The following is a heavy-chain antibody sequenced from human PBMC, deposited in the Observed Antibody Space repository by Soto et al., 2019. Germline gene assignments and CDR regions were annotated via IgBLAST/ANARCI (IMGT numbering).Heavy chain of an antibody. J-gene: IGHJ5*02. V-gene: IGHV3-7*01. CDR1: GFTFSSYW. CDR3: ARGGRDAYNWFDP. CDR2: IKQDGSEK. D-gene: IGHD3-16*01. Sequence: EAQLVESGGGLVQPGGSLRVSCTVSGFTFSSYWMSWVRQAPGKGLEWVAKIKQDGSEKDYVDSVKGQFTISRDNANNSLYLHMYSLRVEDTAVYYCARGGRDAYNWFDPWGQGTLVTVSS.